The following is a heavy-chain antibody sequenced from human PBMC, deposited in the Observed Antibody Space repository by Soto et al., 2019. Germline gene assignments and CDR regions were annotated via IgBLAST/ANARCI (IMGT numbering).Heavy chain of an antibody. D-gene: IGHD6-19*01. CDR2: INPSGGST. CDR1: GYTFTSYY. CDR3: AGGGGAAKQWLSAYYSYSGMYV. V-gene: IGHV1-46*01. Sequence: ASVKVSCKASGYTFTSYYMHWVRQAPGQGLEWMGIINPSGGSTSYAQKFQGRVTMTRDTSTSTVYMELSSLRSEDTAVYYCAGGGGAAKQWLSAYYSYSGMYVWGQETTVPVS. J-gene: IGHJ6*02.